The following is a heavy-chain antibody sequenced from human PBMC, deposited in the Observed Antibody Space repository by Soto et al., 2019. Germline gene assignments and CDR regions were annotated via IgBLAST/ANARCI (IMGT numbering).Heavy chain of an antibody. Sequence: EVQLVESGGGLVQPGGSLRLSCEASGFTFSSNGMNWVRQAPGKGLEWVSFISIGSSTINYADSVRGRFTISRDNAKNSLYLQMNSLRDEDTAVYYCPRDWGVDDSDIRTHIPHLDSWGQGTLVTVSS. CDR2: ISIGSSTI. D-gene: IGHD3-22*01. J-gene: IGHJ4*02. V-gene: IGHV3-48*02. CDR3: PRDWGVDDSDIRTHIPHLDS. CDR1: GFTFSSNG.